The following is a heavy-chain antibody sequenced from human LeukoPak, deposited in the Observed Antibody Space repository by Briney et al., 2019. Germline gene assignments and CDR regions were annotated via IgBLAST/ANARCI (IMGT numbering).Heavy chain of an antibody. J-gene: IGHJ3*02. CDR1: GVSISSYY. Sequence: PSETLSLTCTVSGVSISSYYWSWIRQPPGKGLEWIGYIYYSGSTNYNPSLKSRVTISVDTSKNQFSLKLSSVTAADTAVYYCARHAGYSYGDAFDIWGQGTMVTVSS. V-gene: IGHV4-59*08. CDR3: ARHAGYSYGDAFDI. D-gene: IGHD5-18*01. CDR2: IYYSGST.